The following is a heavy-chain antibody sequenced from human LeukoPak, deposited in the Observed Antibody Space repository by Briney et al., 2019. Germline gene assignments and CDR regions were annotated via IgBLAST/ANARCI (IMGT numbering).Heavy chain of an antibody. CDR1: GGSISSSSYY. CDR2: IYYSGST. D-gene: IGHD5-12*01. J-gene: IGHJ4*02. CDR3: ASSSAIGIYGGYLFDY. V-gene: IGHV4-39*01. Sequence: TASETLSLTCTVSGGSISSSSYYWGWIRQPPGKGLEWIGSIYYSGSTYYNPSLKSRVTISVDTSKNQFSLKLSSVTAADTAVYYCASSSAIGIYGGYLFDYWGQGTLVTVSS.